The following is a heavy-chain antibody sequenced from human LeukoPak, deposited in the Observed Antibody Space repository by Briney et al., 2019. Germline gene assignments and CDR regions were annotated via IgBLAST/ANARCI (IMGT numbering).Heavy chain of an antibody. J-gene: IGHJ4*02. CDR2: IKQDGSEK. Sequence: PGGSLRLSCAASGFTFSSYSMNWVRQAPGKGLEWVANIKQDGSEKYYVDSVKGRFTISRDNAKNSLYLQMNNLRAEDTAVYYCARDLRTTIDYWGQGTLVTVSS. CDR1: GFTFSSYS. V-gene: IGHV3-7*01. D-gene: IGHD4-11*01. CDR3: ARDLRTTIDY.